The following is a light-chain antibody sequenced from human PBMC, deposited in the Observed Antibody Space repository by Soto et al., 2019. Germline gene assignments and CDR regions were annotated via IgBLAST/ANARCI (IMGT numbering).Light chain of an antibody. J-gene: IGLJ1*01. CDR2: DVS. Sequence: ALTQPASVSGSPGQSISISCTGTNSDVGAYNYVSWYQHHPGEAPKIIIYDVSDRPSGVSNRFSGSKSGNTASLTISGLQAEDEADYYCSSYTASTTYVFGTGTKVTVL. CDR3: SSYTASTTYV. CDR1: NSDVGAYNY. V-gene: IGLV2-14*01.